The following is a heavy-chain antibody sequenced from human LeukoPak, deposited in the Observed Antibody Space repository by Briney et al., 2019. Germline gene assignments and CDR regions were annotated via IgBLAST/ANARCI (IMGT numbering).Heavy chain of an antibody. D-gene: IGHD2-2*02. CDR1: GYTFTSYG. J-gene: IGHJ5*02. V-gene: IGHV1-18*01. CDR2: ISAYNGNT. CDR3: ARDLRSQLLYGHWYWFDP. Sequence: GASVKVSCEASGYTFTSYGISWVRQAPGQGLEWMGWISAYNGNTNYAQKLQGRVTMTTDTSTSTAYMELRSLRSDDTAVYYCARDLRSQLLYGHWYWFDPWGQGTLVTVSS.